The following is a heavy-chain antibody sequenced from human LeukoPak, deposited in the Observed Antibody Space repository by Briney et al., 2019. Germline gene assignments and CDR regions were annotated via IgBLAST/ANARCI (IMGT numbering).Heavy chain of an antibody. J-gene: IGHJ4*02. CDR3: ARDILGYCSSTSCYGGHFDY. CDR1: GFTFSDYY. D-gene: IGHD2-2*01. CDR2: IYYSGST. Sequence: LRLSCAASGFTFSDYYWSWIRQHPGKGLEWIGYIYYSGSTYYNPSLKSRVTISVDTSKNQFSLKLSSVTAADTAVYYCARDILGYCSSTSCYGGHFDYWGQGTLVTVSS. V-gene: IGHV4-31*02.